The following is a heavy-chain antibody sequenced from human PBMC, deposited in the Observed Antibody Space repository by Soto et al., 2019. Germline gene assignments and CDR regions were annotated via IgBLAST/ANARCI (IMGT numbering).Heavy chain of an antibody. CDR1: GASLSDNY. Sequence: SETLSLTCAVYGASLSDNYCNWLRQPPGKGLEWIGEINHSGSTYYSPSLKSRVTISGDTSKSQFSLKLSSVTAADTAVYYCARHTRNQFDPWGQGTLVTVS. J-gene: IGHJ5*02. CDR2: INHSGST. V-gene: IGHV4-34*01. CDR3: ARHTRNQFDP.